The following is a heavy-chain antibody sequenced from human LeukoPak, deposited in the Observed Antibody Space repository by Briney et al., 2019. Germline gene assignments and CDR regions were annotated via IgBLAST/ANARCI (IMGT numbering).Heavy chain of an antibody. V-gene: IGHV5-51*01. CDR1: GYHFTSYW. J-gene: IGHJ2*01. Sequence: GESLKISCKGSGYHFTSYWIGWVRQMPGKGLEWMGIIYPGDSDTRYSPSFQGQVTISADKSITTAYLQWSSLKASDTGMYYCARLGPGPLNYDILTGNPWYVDLWGRGTLVTVSS. CDR3: ARLGPGPLNYDILTGNPWYVDL. CDR2: IYPGDSDT. D-gene: IGHD3-9*01.